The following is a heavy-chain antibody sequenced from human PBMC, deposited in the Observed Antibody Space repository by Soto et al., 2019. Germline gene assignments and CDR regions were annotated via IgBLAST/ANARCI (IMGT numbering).Heavy chain of an antibody. CDR3: ARDRWTNGDYYYYGMDV. Sequence: GGSLRLSCAASGFTFSSYGMHWVRQAPGKGLEWVAVTWYDGSNKYYADSVKGRFTISRDNSKNTLYLQMNSLRAEDTAVYYCARDRWTNGDYYYYGMDVWGQGTTVTVSS. CDR1: GFTFSSYG. CDR2: TWYDGSNK. J-gene: IGHJ6*02. D-gene: IGHD2-8*01. V-gene: IGHV3-33*01.